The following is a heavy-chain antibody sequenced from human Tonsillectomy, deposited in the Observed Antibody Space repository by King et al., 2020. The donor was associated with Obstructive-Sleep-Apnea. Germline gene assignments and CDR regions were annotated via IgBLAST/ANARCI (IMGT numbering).Heavy chain of an antibody. CDR1: GFTFSSYG. J-gene: IGHJ6*02. CDR3: AKSGMGGKYGMDG. V-gene: IGHV3-30*18. Sequence: VQLVESGGGVVQPGRSLRLSCAASGFTFSSYGMHWVRQAPGKGLEWVAVISYDGSNKYYADSVKGRFTISRDNSKNTLYLQMNSLRAEDTAVYYCAKSGMGGKYGMDGWGQRDTVTGSS. CDR2: ISYDGSNK. D-gene: IGHD1-26*01.